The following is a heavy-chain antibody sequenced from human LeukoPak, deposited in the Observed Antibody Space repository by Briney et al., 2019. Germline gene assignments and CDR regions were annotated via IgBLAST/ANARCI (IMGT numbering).Heavy chain of an antibody. D-gene: IGHD3-10*01. Sequence: SQTLSLTCTVSGGSTSSGAYFWTWIRQHPGKGLELIGYIHYSGSTYYNPSLKSRLTISVDTSENQFSLRLSSVTAADTAVYYCARVGNYHGFYWGQGTLVTVSS. CDR3: ARVGNYHGFY. CDR1: GGSTSSGAYF. CDR2: IHYSGST. V-gene: IGHV4-31*03. J-gene: IGHJ4*02.